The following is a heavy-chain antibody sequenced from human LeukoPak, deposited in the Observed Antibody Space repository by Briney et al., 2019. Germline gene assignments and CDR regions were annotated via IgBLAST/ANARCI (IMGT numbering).Heavy chain of an antibody. D-gene: IGHD5-18*01. CDR2: ISSSSSYI. V-gene: IGHV3-21*01. CDR3: ARDRRIQLWDYYFDY. CDR1: GFTFSSYS. J-gene: IGHJ4*02. Sequence: PGGSLRLSCAASGFTFSSYSMNWVRQAPGKGLECVSSISSSSSYIYYADSAKGRFTISRDNAKNSLYLQMNSLRAEDTAVYYCARDRRIQLWDYYFDYWGQGTLVTVSS.